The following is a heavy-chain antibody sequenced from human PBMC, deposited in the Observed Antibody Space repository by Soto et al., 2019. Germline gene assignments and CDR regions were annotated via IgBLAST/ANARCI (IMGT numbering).Heavy chain of an antibody. CDR1: GYSISGGYY. J-gene: IGHJ6*02. CDR3: ARAGWVDTAMSSDYYYYGMDV. D-gene: IGHD5-18*01. V-gene: IGHV4-38-2*01. CDR2: IYHSGST. Sequence: SETLSLTCAVSGYSISGGYYWGWIRQPPGKGLEWIGSIYHSGSTYYNPSLKSRVTISVDTSKNQFSLKLSSVTAADTAVYYCARAGWVDTAMSSDYYYYGMDVWGQGTTVTV.